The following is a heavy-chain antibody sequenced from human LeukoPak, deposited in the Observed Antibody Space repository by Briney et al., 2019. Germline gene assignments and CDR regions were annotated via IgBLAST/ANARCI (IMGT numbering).Heavy chain of an antibody. CDR2: IIPIFGTA. V-gene: IGHV1-69*13. J-gene: IGHJ3*02. CDR1: GGTFSSYA. D-gene: IGHD6-13*01. Sequence: ASVKVSCKASGGTFSSYAMSWVRQAPGQGLEWMGGIIPIFGTANYAQKFQGRVTITADESTSTSYMELSSLRSEDTAVYYCARGAFGIAAAGDDGFDIWGQGTMVTVSS. CDR3: ARGAFGIAAAGDDGFDI.